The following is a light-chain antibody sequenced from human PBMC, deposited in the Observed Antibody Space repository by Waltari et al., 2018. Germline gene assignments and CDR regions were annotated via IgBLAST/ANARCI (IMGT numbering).Light chain of an antibody. CDR3: MQGLQSSRT. Sequence: DIVMTQSPLSLAVSPGEPAAISCSASQSLQASSGPNYLDWYLQKPGQSPQLLIYFGSKRASGVPERFSGSGSGADFTLKISRVEAEDVGVYYCMQGLQSSRTFGQGTKVEIK. CDR2: FGS. CDR1: QSLQASSGPNY. J-gene: IGKJ1*01. V-gene: IGKV2-28*01.